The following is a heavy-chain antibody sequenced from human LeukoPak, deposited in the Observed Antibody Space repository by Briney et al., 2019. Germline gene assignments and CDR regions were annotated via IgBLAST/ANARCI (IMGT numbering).Heavy chain of an antibody. CDR2: VSNSDGTK. Sequence: GGSLRLSCAASGFTFSNYDMTWVRQAPGKGLDWVSGVSNSDGTKYEADSVKGRFTISRDNSKNTLYLQMNSLRAEDTAVYYCATPGYYEPLDYWGQGTLVTVSS. CDR3: ATPGYYEPLDY. CDR1: GFTFSNYD. J-gene: IGHJ4*02. V-gene: IGHV3-23*01. D-gene: IGHD2/OR15-2a*01.